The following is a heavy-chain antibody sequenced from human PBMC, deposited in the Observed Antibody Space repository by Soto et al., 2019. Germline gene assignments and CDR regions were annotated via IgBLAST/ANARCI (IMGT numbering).Heavy chain of an antibody. V-gene: IGHV5-51*03. J-gene: IGHJ4*02. CDR1: GYSFSNFW. Sequence: GESLKISCQASGYSFSNFWIAWVRQMPGEGLEWLGIIYPDDSDTRYSPSFLGQVTTPADKSIKTTYLQWSSLKASDTAIYFCASSVLVTSTMNYFDYWGQGTLVTVSS. D-gene: IGHD2-8*02. CDR3: ASSVLVTSTMNYFDY. CDR2: IYPDDSDT.